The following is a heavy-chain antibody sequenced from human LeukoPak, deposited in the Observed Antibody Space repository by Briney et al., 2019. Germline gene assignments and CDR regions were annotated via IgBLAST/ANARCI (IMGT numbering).Heavy chain of an antibody. CDR2: INHSGST. CDR3: AYSGSYYPDY. CDR1: GGSFSGYY. Sequence: PSETLSLTCAVYGGSFSGYYWSWIRQSPGKGLEWIGEINHSGSTNYNPSLKSRVTISVDTSKNQFSLNLSSATAADTAMYYCAYSGSYYPDYWGQGTLVTVSS. J-gene: IGHJ4*02. D-gene: IGHD1-26*01. V-gene: IGHV4-34*01.